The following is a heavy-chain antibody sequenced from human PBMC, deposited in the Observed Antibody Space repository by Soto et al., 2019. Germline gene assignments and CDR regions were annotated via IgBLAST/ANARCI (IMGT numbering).Heavy chain of an antibody. D-gene: IGHD3-10*01. CDR3: ATTYGSGSYYSDY. CDR1: GGTFSSYT. V-gene: IGHV1-69*02. J-gene: IGHJ4*02. Sequence: QVQLVQSGAEVKKPGSSVKVSCKASGGTFSSYTISWVRQAPGQGLEWMGRIIPILGIANYAQKFQGRVTITADKSTSTAYMALSSLRSEDTAVYYCATTYGSGSYYSDYWGQVTLVTVSS. CDR2: IIPILGIA.